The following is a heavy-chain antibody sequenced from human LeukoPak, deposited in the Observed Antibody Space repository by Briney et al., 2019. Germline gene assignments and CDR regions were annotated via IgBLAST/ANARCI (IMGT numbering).Heavy chain of an antibody. V-gene: IGHV1-3*03. CDR1: GYTFTGYY. Sequence: GASVKVSCKASGYTFTGYYMHWVRQAPGQRLEWMGWINAGNGNTKYSQEFQGRVTITRDTSASTAYMELSSLRSEDMAVYYCARGLITIFGVVIRNYFDYWGQGTLVTVSS. J-gene: IGHJ4*02. CDR2: INAGNGNT. CDR3: ARGLITIFGVVIRNYFDY. D-gene: IGHD3-3*01.